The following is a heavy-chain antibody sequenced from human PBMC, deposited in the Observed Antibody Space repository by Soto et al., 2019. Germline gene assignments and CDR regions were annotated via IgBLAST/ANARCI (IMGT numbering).Heavy chain of an antibody. D-gene: IGHD3-9*01. CDR1: GYTLTELS. J-gene: IGHJ4*02. V-gene: IGHV1-24*01. CDR2: FDPEDGET. CDR3: ARDRGYTGYYAFFDY. Sequence: GASVKVSCKVSGYTLTELSMHWVRQAPGKGLEWMGGFDPEDGETIYAQKFQGRVTMTADTSTVTAYMEFRSLTSDDTALYYCARDRGYTGYYAFFDYWGQGTLVTVSS.